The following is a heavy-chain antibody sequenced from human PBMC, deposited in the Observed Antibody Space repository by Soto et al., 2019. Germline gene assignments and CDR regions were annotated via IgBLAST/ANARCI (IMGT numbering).Heavy chain of an antibody. CDR2: ISAYNGNT. J-gene: IGHJ6*02. CDR3: ARARTAAAGFYYYYYGMDV. V-gene: IGHV1-18*01. D-gene: IGHD6-13*01. Sequence: ASVKVSCKASGYSFTSYGISWVRQAPGQGLEWMGWISAYNGNTKYAQKLQGRVTMTTDTSTSTAYMELRSLRSDDTAVYYCARARTAAAGFYYYYYGMDVWGQGTTVTVS. CDR1: GYSFTSYG.